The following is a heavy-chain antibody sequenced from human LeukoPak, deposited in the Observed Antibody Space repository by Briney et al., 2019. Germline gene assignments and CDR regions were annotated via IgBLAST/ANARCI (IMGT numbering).Heavy chain of an antibody. CDR3: ARGWYQYGMDV. D-gene: IGHD6-19*01. Sequence: GGSLRLSCAASGFTFSDYYMSWIRQAPGKGLEWISYISSSSSYTNHADSVKGRFTISRDNAKNSLYLQMNSLRVDDTAAYYCARGWYQYGMDVWGQGTTVTVSS. V-gene: IGHV3-11*03. CDR1: GFTFSDYY. CDR2: ISSSSSYT. J-gene: IGHJ6*02.